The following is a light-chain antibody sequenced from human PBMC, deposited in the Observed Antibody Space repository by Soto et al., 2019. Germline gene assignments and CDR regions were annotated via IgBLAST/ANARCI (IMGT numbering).Light chain of an antibody. CDR3: QQYNTYST. V-gene: IGKV1-5*01. Sequence: DIQMTQSPSTLSASVGDRVTITCRASQRISRWLAWYKQKPGKAPKALIYDASTLRSGVPSRFSGGGSGTEFTLTISSLQPDDFATYNCQQYNTYSTFGQGTRLEIK. CDR2: DAS. CDR1: QRISRW. J-gene: IGKJ5*01.